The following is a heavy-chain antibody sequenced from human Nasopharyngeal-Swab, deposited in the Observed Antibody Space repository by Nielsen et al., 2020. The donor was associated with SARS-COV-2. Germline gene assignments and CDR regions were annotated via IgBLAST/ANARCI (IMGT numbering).Heavy chain of an antibody. J-gene: IGHJ4*02. CDR3: AGAVAGTEWDY. D-gene: IGHD6-19*01. Sequence: WIRQPPGKGPEWIGYIYYSGSTNYSPSLKSRVTISVDTSKNQFSLKLSSVTAADTAVYYCAGAVAGTEWDYWGQGTLVTVSS. V-gene: IGHV4-59*01. CDR2: IYYSGST.